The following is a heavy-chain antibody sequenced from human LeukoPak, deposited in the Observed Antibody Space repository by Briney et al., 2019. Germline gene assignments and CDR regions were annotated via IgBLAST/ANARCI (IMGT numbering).Heavy chain of an antibody. CDR1: GGSISSYY. Sequence: SETLSLTCTVSGGSISSYYWSWLRQPPGKGLEGMGYIYYSGSTNYNPSLKRRVTISVDTSKNQFSLKLSSVTAADTAVYYCAREGRGSQAFDYWGQGTLVTVSS. V-gene: IGHV4-59*01. CDR2: IYYSGST. D-gene: IGHD3-10*01. J-gene: IGHJ4*02. CDR3: AREGRGSQAFDY.